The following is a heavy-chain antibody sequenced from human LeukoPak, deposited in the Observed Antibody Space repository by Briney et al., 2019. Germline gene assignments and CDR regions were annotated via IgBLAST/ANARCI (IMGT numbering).Heavy chain of an antibody. CDR2: ISLDGSTE. J-gene: IGHJ5*02. Sequence: GGSLRLSCVASGFSLSNFQMYWVRQAPGKGLEWVSIISLDGSTEFYADSVKGRFTISRDTASNTMHLEMNNLGIEDTAVYYCMRDYMGWFDPWGQGSLVTVSS. V-gene: IGHV3-30-3*01. D-gene: IGHD3-10*01. CDR1: GFSLSNFQ. CDR3: MRDYMGWFDP.